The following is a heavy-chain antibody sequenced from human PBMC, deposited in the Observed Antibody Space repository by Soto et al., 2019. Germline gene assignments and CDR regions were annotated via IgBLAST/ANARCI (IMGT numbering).Heavy chain of an antibody. Sequence: GGSLRLSCAASGFTFSSYSMNWVRQAPGKGLEWVSSISSSSSYIYYADSVKGRFTISRDNAKNSLYLQMNSLRADDTAVYYCARDPSDFWSGYYGDYWGQGSLVTVSS. CDR1: GFTFSSYS. CDR3: ARDPSDFWSGYYGDY. J-gene: IGHJ4*02. CDR2: ISSSSSYI. D-gene: IGHD3-3*01. V-gene: IGHV3-21*01.